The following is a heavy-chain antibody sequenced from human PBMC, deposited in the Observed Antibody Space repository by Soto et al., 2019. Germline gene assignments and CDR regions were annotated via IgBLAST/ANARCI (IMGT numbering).Heavy chain of an antibody. J-gene: IGHJ4*02. D-gene: IGHD1-1*01. CDR1: GYTFTSYD. Sequence: ASVKVSCKASGYTFTSYDIYWVRQATGQGLEWMGWMDPSTGNSGYAQKFQGRVTMTSDTSISTAHMELSSLRSEDTAVYYCARRAETNGWNGFGADKYYFDFWGQGTLVTVSS. V-gene: IGHV1-8*01. CDR2: MDPSTGNS. CDR3: ARRAETNGWNGFGADKYYFDF.